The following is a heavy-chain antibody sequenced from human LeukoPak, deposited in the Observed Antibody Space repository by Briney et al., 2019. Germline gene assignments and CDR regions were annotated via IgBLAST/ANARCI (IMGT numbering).Heavy chain of an antibody. CDR2: INSVGSTI. CDR1: GFTLSSYE. CDR3: ARARAFSSGGCFDY. J-gene: IGHJ4*02. V-gene: IGHV3-48*03. D-gene: IGHD6-19*01. Sequence: GGSLRLSCAASGFTLSSYEMNWVRQAPGKGLEWVSYINSVGSTIYYADSVKGRFTISRDNAKNSLYLQMNSLRAEDTAVYYCARARAFSSGGCFDYWGQGTPVTVSS.